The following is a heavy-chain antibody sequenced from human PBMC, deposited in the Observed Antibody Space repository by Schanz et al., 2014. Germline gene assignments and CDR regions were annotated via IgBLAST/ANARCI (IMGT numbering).Heavy chain of an antibody. CDR2: IKHDGSEK. CDR1: GFTFSSYG. Sequence: VQLVESGGGVVQPGRSLRLSCATSGFTFSSYGMHWVRQAPGKGLDWVAYIKHDGSEKYHVDSVKGRFTISRDNAKGSVYLQMNSLRAEDTAVYYCARGHYGLDVWGPGTSVTVSS. J-gene: IGHJ6*02. CDR3: ARGHYGLDV. D-gene: IGHD3-10*01. V-gene: IGHV3-7*01.